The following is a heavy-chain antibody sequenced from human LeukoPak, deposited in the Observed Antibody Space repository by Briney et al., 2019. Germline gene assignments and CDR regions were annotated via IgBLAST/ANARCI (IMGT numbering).Heavy chain of an antibody. D-gene: IGHD3-10*01. Sequence: GGSLRLPCAASGFTFSSYGMHWVRQAPGKGLEWVAVISYDGSNKYYADSVKGRFTISRDNSKNTLCLQMNSLRAEDTAVYYCARVAHYYGSGSYYEYYFDYWGQGTLVTVSS. J-gene: IGHJ4*02. CDR2: ISYDGSNK. CDR1: GFTFSSYG. V-gene: IGHV3-30*03. CDR3: ARVAHYYGSGSYYEYYFDY.